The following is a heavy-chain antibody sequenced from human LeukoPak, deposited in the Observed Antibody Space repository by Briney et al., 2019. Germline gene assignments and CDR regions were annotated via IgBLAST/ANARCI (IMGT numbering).Heavy chain of an antibody. V-gene: IGHV4-38-2*02. CDR3: ARDRGSYPRLGYFDY. Sequence: SETLSLTCAVSGYSISSSYYWGWIRQPPGKGLEWIGSIYHSGSTYYNPSLKSRVTISVDTSKNQFSLKLSSVTAADTAVYYCARDRGSYPRLGYFDYWGQGTLVTVSS. CDR1: GYSISSSYY. CDR2: IYHSGST. D-gene: IGHD1-26*01. J-gene: IGHJ4*02.